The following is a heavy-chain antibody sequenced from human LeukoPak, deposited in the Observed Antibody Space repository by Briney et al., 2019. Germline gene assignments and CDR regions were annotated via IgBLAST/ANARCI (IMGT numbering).Heavy chain of an antibody. CDR2: IKSKTDGGTT. D-gene: IGHD3-22*01. CDR1: GFTFSNAW. Sequence: GGSLRLSCAASGFTFSNAWMSWVRQAPGKGLEWVGRIKSKTDGGTTDYAAPVKGRFTISRDDSKNTLYLQMNSLKTEDTAVYYCTTDQTVVDYFDYWGQGTLVTVSS. V-gene: IGHV3-15*01. CDR3: TTDQTVVDYFDY. J-gene: IGHJ4*02.